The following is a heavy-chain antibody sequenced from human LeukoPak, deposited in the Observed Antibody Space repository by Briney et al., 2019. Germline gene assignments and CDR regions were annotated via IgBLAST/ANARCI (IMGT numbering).Heavy chain of an antibody. V-gene: IGHV1-2*02. CDR1: GYTFTGYY. Sequence: ASVKVSCKASGYTFTGYYMHWVRQAPGQGLEWMGWINPNSGGTNYAQKFQGRVTMTRDTSISTAYMELSRLRSDDTAVYYCARSRYDILTAPSGNWFDPWGQGTLVTVSS. CDR3: ARSRYDILTAPSGNWFDP. CDR2: INPNSGGT. J-gene: IGHJ5*02. D-gene: IGHD3-9*01.